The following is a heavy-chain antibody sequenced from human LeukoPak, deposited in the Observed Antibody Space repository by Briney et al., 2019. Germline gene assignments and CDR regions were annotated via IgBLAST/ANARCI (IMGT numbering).Heavy chain of an antibody. V-gene: IGHV3-30*02. CDR1: GFTFSSYG. CDR3: ATWYYDFWSGYYPLDY. Sequence: GGSLRLSCAASGFTFSSYGMHWVRQAPGKGLEWVAFIRYDGSDKYYTDSVKGRFTISRDNSKNTLYLQMNSLRPEDTAVYYCATWYYDFWSGYYPLDYWGQGTLVTVSS. D-gene: IGHD3-3*01. J-gene: IGHJ4*02. CDR2: IRYDGSDK.